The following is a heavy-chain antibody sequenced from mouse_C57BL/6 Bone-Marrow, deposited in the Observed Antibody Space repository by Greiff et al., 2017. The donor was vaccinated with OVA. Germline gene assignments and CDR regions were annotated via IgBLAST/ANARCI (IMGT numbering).Heavy chain of an antibody. CDR3: ARDDYYWYFDV. CDR2: SRNKANDYTT. V-gene: IGHV7-1*01. J-gene: IGHJ1*03. CDR1: GFTFSDFY. Sequence: EVKVVESGGGLVQSGRSLRLSCATSGFTFSDFYMEWVRQAPGKGLEWIAASRNKANDYTTEYSASVKGRFIVSRDTSQSILYLQMTALRAEDTAIYYCARDDYYWYFDVWGTGTTVTVSS.